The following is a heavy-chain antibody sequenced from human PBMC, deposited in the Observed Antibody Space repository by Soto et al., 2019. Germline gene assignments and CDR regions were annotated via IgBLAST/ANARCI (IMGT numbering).Heavy chain of an antibody. J-gene: IGHJ4*02. V-gene: IGHV3-7*01. CDR1: GFTFSTYW. CDR3: ANRHLN. Sequence: GGSLRLSCTASGFTFSTYWMWVRQAPGKGLEWVANIKPDGSERHYVDSVTGRFTISRDNAKNSLYLQMDSLRDEDTAVYYCANRHLNWGQGTVVTVSS. CDR2: IKPDGSER.